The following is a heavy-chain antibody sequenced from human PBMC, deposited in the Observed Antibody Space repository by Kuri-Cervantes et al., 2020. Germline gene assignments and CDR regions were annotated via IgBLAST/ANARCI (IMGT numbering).Heavy chain of an antibody. D-gene: IGHD2-15*01. V-gene: IGHV6-1*01. CDR3: ARRRFGGDAFDI. CDR1: GDSVSSNSVA. Sequence: LRLSCAISGDSVSSNSVAWNWIRQSPSRGLEWLGRTYYRSKWYNDYAVSVKSRITINPDTSKNQYSLQVNSVTPEDTAVYYCARRRFGGDAFDIWGQGTMVTVSS. CDR2: TYYRSKWYN. J-gene: IGHJ3*02.